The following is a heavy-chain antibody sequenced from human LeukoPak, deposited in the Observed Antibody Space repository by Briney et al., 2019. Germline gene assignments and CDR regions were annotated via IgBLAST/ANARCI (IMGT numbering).Heavy chain of an antibody. CDR1: GFTFSSYA. J-gene: IGHJ3*02. CDR2: ISGSGGST. D-gene: IGHD3-10*01. V-gene: IGHV3-23*01. CDR3: AKRGWFGELLSAFDI. Sequence: GGSLRLSCAASGFTFSSYAMSWVRQAPGKGVEWVSAISGSGGSTYYADSVKGRFTISRDNSKNTLYLQMNSLRAEDTAVYYCAKRGWFGELLSAFDIWGQGTMVTVSS.